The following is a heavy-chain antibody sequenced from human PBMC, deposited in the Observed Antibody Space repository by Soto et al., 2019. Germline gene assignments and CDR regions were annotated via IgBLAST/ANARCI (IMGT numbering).Heavy chain of an antibody. V-gene: IGHV4-59*01. CDR1: GGSISSYY. J-gene: IGHJ6*02. CDR3: ASTDTAMDQMGFAYYYYGMDV. Sequence: SETLSLTCTVSGGSISSYYWSWIRQPPGKGLEWIGYIYYSGSTNYNPSLRSRVTISLDTSKNQFSLKLSSVTAADTAVYSCASTDTAMDQMGFAYYYYGMDVWGQGTTVTVSS. CDR2: IYYSGST. D-gene: IGHD5-18*01.